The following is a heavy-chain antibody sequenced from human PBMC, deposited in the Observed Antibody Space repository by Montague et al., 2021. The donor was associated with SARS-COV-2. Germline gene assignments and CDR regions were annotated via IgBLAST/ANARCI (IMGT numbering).Heavy chain of an antibody. J-gene: IGHJ4*02. CDR2: ISSSSSYI. CDR3: ARDQSGYSYGYAPYFDY. CDR1: GFTFSSYS. V-gene: IGHV3-21*01. Sequence: LSCAASGFTFSSYSMNWVRQAPGKGLEWVSSISSSSSYIYYADSVKGRFTISRDNAKNSLYLQMNSLRAEDTAVYYCARDQSGYSYGYAPYFDYWGQGTLVTVSS. D-gene: IGHD5-18*01.